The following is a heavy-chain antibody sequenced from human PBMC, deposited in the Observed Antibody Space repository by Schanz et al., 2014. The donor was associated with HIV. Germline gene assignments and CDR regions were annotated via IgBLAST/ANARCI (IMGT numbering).Heavy chain of an antibody. CDR1: RFTFSTYG. J-gene: IGHJ4*02. CDR3: ANEEVPNDY. V-gene: IGHV3-33*06. Sequence: QVQLVESGGGVVQPGRSLRLSCAASRFTFSTYGMHWVRQAPGKGLEWVTAIWHDGSKTSYADSVKGRFTISRDNTKKTVYLQMNSLRAEDTAVYYCANEEVPNDYWGQGTLVTVSS. CDR2: IWHDGSKT.